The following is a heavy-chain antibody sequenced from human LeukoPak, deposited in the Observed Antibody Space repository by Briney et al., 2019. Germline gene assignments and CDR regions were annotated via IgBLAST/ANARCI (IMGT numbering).Heavy chain of an antibody. V-gene: IGHV3-7*01. Sequence: GGSLRLSCAVSGFTFRNSWMTWVRQAPGKGLEWVANIKQDGSDKQYVDSVKGQFTVSRDNAENSLYLQMNSLRAEDTAIYYCARDPFDSGAYGAFDLWGRGTLVTVSS. CDR2: IKQDGSDK. D-gene: IGHD3-22*01. CDR1: GFTFRNSW. J-gene: IGHJ3*01. CDR3: ARDPFDSGAYGAFDL.